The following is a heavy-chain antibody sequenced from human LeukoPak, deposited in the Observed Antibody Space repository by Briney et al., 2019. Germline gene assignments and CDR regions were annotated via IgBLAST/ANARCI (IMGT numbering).Heavy chain of an antibody. Sequence: PGGSLRLSCAASGFTFSSYWMSWVRQAPGKGLEWVANIKQDGSEKYYVDSVKGRFTISRDNAKNSLYLQMNSLRAEDTAVYYCARDETTVDSDAFDIWAKGQWSPSLQ. D-gene: IGHD4-23*01. CDR2: IKQDGSEK. CDR3: ARDETTVDSDAFDI. J-gene: IGHJ3*02. V-gene: IGHV3-7*01. CDR1: GFTFSSYW.